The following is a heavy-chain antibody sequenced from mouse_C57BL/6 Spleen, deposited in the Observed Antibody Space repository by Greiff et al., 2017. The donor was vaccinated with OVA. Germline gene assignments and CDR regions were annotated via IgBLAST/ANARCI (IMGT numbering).Heavy chain of an antibody. CDR1: GYTFTSYW. CDR2: IYPGSGST. J-gene: IGHJ3*01. Sequence: VQLQQPGAELVKPGASVKMSCKASGYTFTSYWITWVKQRPGQGLGWIGDIYPGSGSTNYNEKFKSKATLTVDTSSSTAYMQLSSLTSEDSAVYYCAREEVYDSYQAWFAYWGQGTLVTVSA. CDR3: AREEVYDSYQAWFAY. D-gene: IGHD2-3*01. V-gene: IGHV1-55*01.